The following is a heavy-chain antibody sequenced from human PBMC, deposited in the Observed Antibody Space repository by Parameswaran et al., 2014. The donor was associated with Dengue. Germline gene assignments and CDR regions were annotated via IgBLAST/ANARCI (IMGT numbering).Heavy chain of an antibody. J-gene: IGHJ5*02. D-gene: IGHD4/OR15-4a*01. CDR3: ARGMTMWPS. V-gene: IGHV4-59*01. Sequence: VRQAPGKGLEWDWVYLLQWEHQLQPSLKSRVTISVDTSKNQFSLKLSSVTAADTAVYYCARGMTMWPSWGQGTLVTVSS. CDR2: LLQWEH.